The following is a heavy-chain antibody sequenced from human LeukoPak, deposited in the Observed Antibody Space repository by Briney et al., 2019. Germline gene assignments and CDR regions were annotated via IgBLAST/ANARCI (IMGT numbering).Heavy chain of an antibody. CDR2: IYTSGST. CDR3: ARDDPAAGTHYYYYMDV. Sequence: PSETLSLTCTGSGGSISSYYWSWLRQPAGKGPEWIGRIYTSGSTNYNPSLKSRVTMSVDTSKNQFSLKLSSVTAADTAVYYCARDDPAAGTHYYYYMDVWGKGTTVTVSS. J-gene: IGHJ6*03. V-gene: IGHV4-4*07. D-gene: IGHD6-13*01. CDR1: GGSISSYY.